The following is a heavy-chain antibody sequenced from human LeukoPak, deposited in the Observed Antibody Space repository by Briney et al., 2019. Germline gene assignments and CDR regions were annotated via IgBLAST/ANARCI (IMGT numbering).Heavy chain of an antibody. CDR3: ARHRAYSSSSPFDY. CDR1: GFTLSNYG. V-gene: IGHV3-33*01. D-gene: IGHD6-6*01. Sequence: GRSLRLPCVASGFTLSNYGIHWVRQAPGKGLEWVGVIWYDGSNKYYADSVKGRFTISRDNSKNTVYLQMNSLRAEDTAVYSCARHRAYSSSSPFDYWGQGTLVTVSS. CDR2: IWYDGSNK. J-gene: IGHJ4*02.